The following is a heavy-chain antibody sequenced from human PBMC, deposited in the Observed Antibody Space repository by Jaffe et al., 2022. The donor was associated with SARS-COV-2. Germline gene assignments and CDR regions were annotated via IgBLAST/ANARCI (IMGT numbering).Heavy chain of an antibody. J-gene: IGHJ4*02. CDR1: GYTFNTFG. CDR3: ARVRCSGGSCYSSSVH. Sequence: QVQLVQSGSEVEKPGASVKVSCKASGYTFNTFGITWVRQAPGQGLEWMGWISGYNGNTNYAQKLQGRVTMTTDTSTSTAYMELRSLRSDDTAVYYCARVRCSGGSCYSSSVHWGQGTLVTVSS. D-gene: IGHD2-15*01. CDR2: ISGYNGNT. V-gene: IGHV1-18*01.